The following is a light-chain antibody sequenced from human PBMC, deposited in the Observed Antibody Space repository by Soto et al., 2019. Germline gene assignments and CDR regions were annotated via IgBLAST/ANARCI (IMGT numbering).Light chain of an antibody. CDR2: AAS. Sequence: IQLTQSPSSLSASVGDRVTITCRASQGISSYLAWYQQKPGKAPKLLIYAASTLQTGVPSRFSGSGSGTDFTLTISSLRPEDFATYYCQQLNSYPPTFGQGTKVEIK. CDR3: QQLNSYPPT. V-gene: IGKV1-9*01. CDR1: QGISSY. J-gene: IGKJ1*01.